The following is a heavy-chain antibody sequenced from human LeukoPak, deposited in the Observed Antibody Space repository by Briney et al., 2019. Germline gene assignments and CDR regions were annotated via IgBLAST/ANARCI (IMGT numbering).Heavy chain of an antibody. CDR3: ARVGGSSDFDY. V-gene: IGHV3-23*01. CDR1: GFTFSTYA. Sequence: GGSLRLSCAASGFTFSTYALRWVRQAPGKGLEWVSGIIGSGDSTYYADSVKGRFTISRDNSKNTLYLQAHSLRAEDTAVCYCARVGGSSDFDYWGPGTLVTVSS. J-gene: IGHJ4*02. D-gene: IGHD1-26*01. CDR2: IIGSGDST.